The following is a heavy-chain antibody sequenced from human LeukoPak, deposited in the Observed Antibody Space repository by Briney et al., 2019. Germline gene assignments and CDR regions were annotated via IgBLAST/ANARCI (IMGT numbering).Heavy chain of an antibody. V-gene: IGHV3-23*01. J-gene: IGHJ4*02. D-gene: IGHD3-10*01. Sequence: GGSLRLSCAASGFTFSSYAMSWVRQAPGKGLEWVSAISGSGGSTYYADSVKGRFTISRDNSKNTLYLQMNSMRAEDTAVYYCAKDWSLWFGDYYFDYWGQGTLVTVSS. CDR2: ISGSGGST. CDR3: AKDWSLWFGDYYFDY. CDR1: GFTFSSYA.